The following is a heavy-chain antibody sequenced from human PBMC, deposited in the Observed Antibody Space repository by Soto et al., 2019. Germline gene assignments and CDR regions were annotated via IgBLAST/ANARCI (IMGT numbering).Heavy chain of an antibody. CDR2: IWYDGSNK. D-gene: IGHD5-12*01. Sequence: QVQLVESGGGVVQPGRSLRLSCAASGFTFSSYGMHWVRQAPGKGLEWVAVIWYDGSNKYYADSVKGRFTISRDNSKNTLYLQMNSLRAEDTAVYYCAREADRGYSGDFDYWGQGTLVTVSS. CDR3: AREADRGYSGDFDY. V-gene: IGHV3-33*01. J-gene: IGHJ4*02. CDR1: GFTFSSYG.